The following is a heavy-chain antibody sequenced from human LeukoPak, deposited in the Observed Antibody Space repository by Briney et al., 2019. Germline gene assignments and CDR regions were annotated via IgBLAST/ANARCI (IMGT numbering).Heavy chain of an antibody. V-gene: IGHV3-7*01. CDR2: IKQDGSEK. J-gene: IGHJ4*02. Sequence: PGGSLRLSCAASGFTFSSYAMSWVRQAPGKGLEWAANIKQDGSEKYYVDSVKGRFTISRDNAKNSLYLQMNSLRAEDTAVYYCARDLDTAYYFDYWGQGTLVTVSS. CDR1: GFTFSSYA. CDR3: ARDLDTAYYFDY. D-gene: IGHD5-18*01.